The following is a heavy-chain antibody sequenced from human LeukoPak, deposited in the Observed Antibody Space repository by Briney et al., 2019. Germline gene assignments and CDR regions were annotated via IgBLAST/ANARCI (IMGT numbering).Heavy chain of an antibody. CDR2: ISNTIGTI. CDR3: ARVSSTGYAVSSGLYY. Sequence: GGSLRLSCAASGFTFDDYGMTWIRQAPGKGLEWVAYISNTIGTIYYADSVKGRFTISTDDAQNSLYLQMNSLRAEDTAIYYCARVSSTGYAVSSGLYYWGQGALVTVSS. CDR1: GFTFDDYG. V-gene: IGHV3-11*01. D-gene: IGHD3-22*01. J-gene: IGHJ4*02.